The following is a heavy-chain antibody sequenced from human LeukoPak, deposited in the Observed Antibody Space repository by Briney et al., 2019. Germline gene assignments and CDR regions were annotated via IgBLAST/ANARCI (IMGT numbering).Heavy chain of an antibody. V-gene: IGHV3-23*01. Sequence: GGSLRLSCAASGFTFSNYALTWVRQAPGRGLEWVSSISGISTYYADSVKGRFSVSRDNYKNKLYLQMSSLRAEDTAVYNCARDTNGDYIGAFDFQRWGQGTLVTVSS. CDR2: ISGIST. J-gene: IGHJ1*01. D-gene: IGHD4-17*01. CDR3: ARDTNGDYIGAFDFQR. CDR1: GFTFSNYA.